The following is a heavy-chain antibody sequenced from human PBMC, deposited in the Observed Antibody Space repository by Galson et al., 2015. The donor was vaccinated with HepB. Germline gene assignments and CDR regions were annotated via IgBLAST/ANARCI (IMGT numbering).Heavy chain of an antibody. J-gene: IGHJ3*01. V-gene: IGHV3-23*01. Sequence: SLRLSCAASQFTLSNHGLNWVRQAPGKGLEWVSTISGDGDTTYLADSVKGRFTVSRDNSKDTVYLQMNSLRVEDTAVYYCTIRRYYYDRRRDAFDLWGQGTTVIVS. CDR3: TIRRYYYDRRRDAFDL. CDR1: QFTLSNHG. D-gene: IGHD3-22*01. CDR2: ISGDGDTT.